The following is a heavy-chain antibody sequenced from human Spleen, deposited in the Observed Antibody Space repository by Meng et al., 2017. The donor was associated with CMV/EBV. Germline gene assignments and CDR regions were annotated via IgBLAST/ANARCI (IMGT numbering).Heavy chain of an antibody. V-gene: IGHV4-61*05. Sequence: SETLSLTXTVSGGSISSTSFFWGWIRQPPGKGLEWIGYIYYSGSTNYNPSLKSRVTISVDTSKNQFSLKLSSVTAADTAVYYCARGNNYYDSSGYDPWGQGTLVTVSS. CDR2: IYYSGST. CDR3: ARGNNYYDSSGYDP. CDR1: GGSISSTSFF. J-gene: IGHJ5*02. D-gene: IGHD3-22*01.